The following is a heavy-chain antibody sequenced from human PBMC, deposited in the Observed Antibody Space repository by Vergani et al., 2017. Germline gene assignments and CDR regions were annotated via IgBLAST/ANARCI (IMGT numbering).Heavy chain of an antibody. Sequence: EVQLLESGGGLAQPGGSLRLSCEASGITFWKFGMHWVRQGPGKGLEWVSGISWNSGAVDYADSVKGRFTISRDNAKNSLYLDMSSLRAEDTAVYYCVRDVRVSRTWGQGTLVAVSS. CDR1: GITFWKFG. CDR3: VRDVRVSRT. V-gene: IGHV3-9*01. J-gene: IGHJ3*01. CDR2: ISWNSGAV.